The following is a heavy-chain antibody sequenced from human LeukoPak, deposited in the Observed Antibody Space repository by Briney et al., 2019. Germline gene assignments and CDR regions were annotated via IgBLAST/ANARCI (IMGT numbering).Heavy chain of an antibody. CDR2: IYYSGST. Sequence: SETLSLTCTVSGGSISSHCWSWIRQPPGKGLEWIGYIYYSGSTNYNPSLKSRVTISVDTSKNQFSLKLSSVTAADTAVYYCARVKWELLRVYYYYYMDVWGKGTTVTVSS. J-gene: IGHJ6*03. D-gene: IGHD1-26*01. CDR1: GGSISSHC. V-gene: IGHV4-59*11. CDR3: ARVKWELLRVYYYYYMDV.